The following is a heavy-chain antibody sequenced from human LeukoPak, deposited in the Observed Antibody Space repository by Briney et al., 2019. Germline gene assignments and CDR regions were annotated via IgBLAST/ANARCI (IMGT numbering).Heavy chain of an antibody. V-gene: IGHV1-2*02. CDR1: GYKFTDDY. CDR2: INPDSGFT. J-gene: IGHJ4*02. D-gene: IGHD5-18*01. Sequence: TSVKVSCKASGYKFTDDYMHWVRQAPGQGLEFMGWINPDSGFTNYAQKFQGRVTMTRDTSISTAYMELSRLRSDDTAVYYCARGGIQLWLLGFLWGQGTLVTVSS. CDR3: ARGGIQLWLLGFL.